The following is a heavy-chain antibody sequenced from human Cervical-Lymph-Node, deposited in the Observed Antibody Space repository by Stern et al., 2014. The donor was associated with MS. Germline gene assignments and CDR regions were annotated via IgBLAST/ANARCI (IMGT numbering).Heavy chain of an antibody. V-gene: IGHV3-7*01. CDR3: ARDRRAFLDY. CDR2: IRQDGYDK. Sequence: EVQLEESGGGLVQPGGSLRLSCVASGFSFGTSWMSWVSQPPGRGLEWVANIRQDGYDKFYVDSVKGRFTISRDNARNSLYLQMNSLTVADTAVYYCARDRRAFLDYWGQGTHVAVSS. CDR1: GFSFGTSW. J-gene: IGHJ4*02. D-gene: IGHD2/OR15-2a*01.